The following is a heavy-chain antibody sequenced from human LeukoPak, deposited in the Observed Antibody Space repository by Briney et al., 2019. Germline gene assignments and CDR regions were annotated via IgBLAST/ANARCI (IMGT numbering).Heavy chain of an antibody. V-gene: IGHV4-30-4*08. D-gene: IGHD2-21*02. Sequence: PSQTLSLTCTVSGGSISSGDYYWSWIRQPPGKGLEWIGYIYYSGSTYYNPSPKSRVTISVDTSKNQFSLKLSSVTAADTAVYYCARAIGDNGFDYWGQGTLVTVSS. CDR3: ARAIGDNGFDY. CDR1: GGSISSGDYY. CDR2: IYYSGST. J-gene: IGHJ4*02.